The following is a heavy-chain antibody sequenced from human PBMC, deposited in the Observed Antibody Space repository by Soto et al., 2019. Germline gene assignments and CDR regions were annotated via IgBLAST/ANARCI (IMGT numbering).Heavy chain of an antibody. CDR3: ARVSDYDSANWFDP. CDR2: IYYSGST. CDR1: GGSISSYY. V-gene: IGHV4-59*01. D-gene: IGHD5-12*01. Sequence: SETLSLTCAVSGGSISSYYWSWIRQPPGKGLEWIGYIYYSGSTNYNPSLKSRVTISVDTSKNQFSLKLSSVSAADTAVYYCARVSDYDSANWFDPWGQGTLVTVSS. J-gene: IGHJ5*02.